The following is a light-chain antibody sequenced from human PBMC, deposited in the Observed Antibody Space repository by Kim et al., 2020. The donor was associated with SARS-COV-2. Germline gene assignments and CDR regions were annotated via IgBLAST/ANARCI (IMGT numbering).Light chain of an antibody. V-gene: IGLV2-14*03. CDR2: DVT. CDR1: KSDIGVYTY. J-gene: IGLJ3*02. CDR3: SSYTSSKTWV. Sequence: GKWFTITSTGRKSDIGVYTYVSWYQQHPGKAPKHIIYDVTKRPSGVSDRFSGSKSGNTTSLIISGLQADDEADYYCSSYTSSKTWVFGGGTQLTVL.